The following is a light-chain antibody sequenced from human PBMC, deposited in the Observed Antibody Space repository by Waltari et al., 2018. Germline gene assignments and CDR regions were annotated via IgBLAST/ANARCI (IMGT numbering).Light chain of an antibody. J-gene: IGLJ2*01. V-gene: IGLV6-57*02. Sequence: NLILTQPHSMSESPGKTVTISCTGSNGYIATNYVQWYQQRPGSAPTTLIYADDQRPSGVPDRFSGSIDSSSNSASLTISGLTTEDEADYYCQYYDSTTVIFGGGTKLTVL. CDR1: NGYIATNY. CDR2: ADD. CDR3: QYYDSTTVI.